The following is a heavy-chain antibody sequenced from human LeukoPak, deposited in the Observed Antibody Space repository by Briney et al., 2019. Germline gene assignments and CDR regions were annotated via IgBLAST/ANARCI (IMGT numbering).Heavy chain of an antibody. CDR1: GGSFSGYY. CDR3: AGVIVGATPRWYFDL. V-gene: IGHV4-34*01. Sequence: SETLSLTCAVYGGSFSGYYWSWIRRPPGKGLEWIGEINHSGSTNYNPSLKSRVTISVDTSKHQFPLKLSSVTAADTAVYYCAGVIVGATPRWYFDLWGRGTLVTVTS. J-gene: IGHJ2*01. CDR2: INHSGST. D-gene: IGHD1-26*01.